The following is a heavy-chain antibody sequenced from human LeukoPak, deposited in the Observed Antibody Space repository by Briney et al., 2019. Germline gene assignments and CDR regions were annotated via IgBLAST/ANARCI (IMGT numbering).Heavy chain of an antibody. CDR2: ISSDGSNK. J-gene: IGHJ4*02. V-gene: IGHV3-30*04. CDR1: GFTFSSYA. Sequence: GTSLRLSCVASGFTFSSYAMHWVRQAPGKGLEWVAVISSDGSNKYSADSVKGRFTISRDNSKNTLYLQMNSLRPEDMAVYFCARRSGSGSYYHFDYWGQGTLVTVSS. D-gene: IGHD3-10*01. CDR3: ARRSGSGSYYHFDY.